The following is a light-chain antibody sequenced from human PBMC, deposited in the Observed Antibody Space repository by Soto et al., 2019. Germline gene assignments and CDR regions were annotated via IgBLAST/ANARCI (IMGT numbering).Light chain of an antibody. J-gene: IGKJ2*01. V-gene: IGKV1-5*01. CDR2: DAS. Sequence: DIQMTQSPSTLSASVGDRVTITCRASQSISGWLAWFQQKPGKAPKLLIYDASTLESGGPSRFSGSGSGTQFTLTISSLQPDDFATYFCQQYSSYSLYTFGQGTKLEI. CDR3: QQYSSYSLYT. CDR1: QSISGW.